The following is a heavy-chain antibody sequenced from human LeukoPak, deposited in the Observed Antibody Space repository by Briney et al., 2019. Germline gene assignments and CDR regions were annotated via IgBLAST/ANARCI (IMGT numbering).Heavy chain of an antibody. D-gene: IGHD2-2*01. CDR3: ARVNQLGDPDYFDY. CDR2: IKQDGSEK. CDR1: GFTFSSYS. J-gene: IGHJ4*02. Sequence: GGSLRLSCAASGFTFSSYSMNWVRQAPGKGLEWVANIKQDGSEKYYVDSVKGRFTISRHNAKNSLYLQMNSLRAEDTAVYYCARVNQLGDPDYFDYWGQGTLVTVPS. V-gene: IGHV3-7*01.